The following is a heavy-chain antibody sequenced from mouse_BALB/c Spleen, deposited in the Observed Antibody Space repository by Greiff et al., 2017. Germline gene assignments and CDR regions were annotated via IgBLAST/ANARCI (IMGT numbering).Heavy chain of an antibody. CDR2: ISDGGSYT. V-gene: IGHV5-4*02. CDR1: GFTFSDYY. J-gene: IGHJ4*01. CDR3: ARGFYYGYVPYYAMDY. Sequence: EVMLVESGGGLVKPGGSLKLSCAASGFTFSDYYMYWVRQTPEKRLEWVATISDGGSYTYYPDSVKGRFTISRDNAKNNLYLQMSSLKSEDTAMYYCARGFYYGYVPYYAMDYWGQGTSVTVSS. D-gene: IGHD1-2*01.